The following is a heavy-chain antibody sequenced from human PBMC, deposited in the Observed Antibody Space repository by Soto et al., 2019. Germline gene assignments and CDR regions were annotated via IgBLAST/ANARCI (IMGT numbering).Heavy chain of an antibody. CDR2: IYYSGST. V-gene: IGHV4-59*01. CDR3: ARGVATIGP. Sequence: QVQLQESGPRLVKPSETLSLTCTVSGDSISSYYWSWIRQPPGKGLEWIGYIYYSGSTNYNPSLKSRVTISVDTPKNQFSLKLTSVTAADTAVYYCARGVATIGPWGQGTLGTVSS. D-gene: IGHD5-12*01. CDR1: GDSISSYY. J-gene: IGHJ5*02.